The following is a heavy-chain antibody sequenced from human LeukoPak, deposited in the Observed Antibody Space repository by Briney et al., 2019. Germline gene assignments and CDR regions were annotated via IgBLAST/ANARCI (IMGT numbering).Heavy chain of an antibody. J-gene: IGHJ4*02. D-gene: IGHD3-10*01. CDR1: GYTLTELS. Sequence: GASVKVSCKVSGYTLTELSMHWVRQAPGKGLEWMGGVDPDDGETIYAQKFQGRVTMTRDTSISTAYMELSRLRSDDTAVYYCARDPTGTLAPFDYWGQGTLVTVSS. CDR2: VDPDDGET. V-gene: IGHV1-24*01. CDR3: ARDPTGTLAPFDY.